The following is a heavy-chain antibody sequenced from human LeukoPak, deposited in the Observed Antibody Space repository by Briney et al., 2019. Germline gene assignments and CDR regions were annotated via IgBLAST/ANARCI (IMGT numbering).Heavy chain of an antibody. Sequence: ASVKVSCKASGCTFTGYYMHWVRQAPGQGLEWMGWINPNSGGTNYAQKFQGRVTMTRDTSISTAYMELSRLRSDDTAVYYCARDLPSSSPPGGDPWGQGTLVTVSS. D-gene: IGHD6-6*01. V-gene: IGHV1-2*02. CDR1: GCTFTGYY. J-gene: IGHJ5*02. CDR3: ARDLPSSSPPGGDP. CDR2: INPNSGGT.